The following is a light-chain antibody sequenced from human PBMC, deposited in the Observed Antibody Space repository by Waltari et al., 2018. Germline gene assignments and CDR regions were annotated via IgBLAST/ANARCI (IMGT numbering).Light chain of an antibody. CDR3: SSYAGSNNWV. CDR1: SSDVGGYNY. CDR2: EVS. J-gene: IGLJ3*02. V-gene: IGLV2-8*01. Sequence: QSALTQPPSASGSPGPSVTISCTGTSSDVGGYNYVSWYQPHPGKAPKFLMYEVSKRPSWFPDRFAGSKSGNAASRTVSGLQAEDEADYYCSSYAGSNNWVFGGGTKLTVL.